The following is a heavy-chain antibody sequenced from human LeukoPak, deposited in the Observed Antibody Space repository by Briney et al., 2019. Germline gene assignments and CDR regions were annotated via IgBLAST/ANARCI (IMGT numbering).Heavy chain of an antibody. CDR1: GGSISNYY. CDR3: ARRSAGHDAFDI. D-gene: IGHD6-13*01. V-gene: IGHV4-59*04. CDR2: IFYSGST. J-gene: IGHJ3*02. Sequence: PSETLSLTCTVSGGSISNYYWSWIRQPPGKGLEWIGTIFYSGSTSYNPSLKSRVTMSVDASKNQFSLKLSSVTAADTAVYYCARRSAGHDAFDIWGQGTLVTVSS.